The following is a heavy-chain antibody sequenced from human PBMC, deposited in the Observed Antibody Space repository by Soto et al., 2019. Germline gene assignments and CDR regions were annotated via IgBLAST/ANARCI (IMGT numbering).Heavy chain of an antibody. CDR3: ARNRVAGTFYYGMDV. CDR2: INPNSGGT. Sequence: ASVKVSCKASGYTFTGYYMHWVRQAPGQGLEWMGWINPNSGGTNYAQKFQGRVTMTRDTSISTAYMELSRLRSDDTAVYYCARNRVAGTFYYGMDVWGQGTTVTVSS. D-gene: IGHD6-19*01. J-gene: IGHJ6*02. CDR1: GYTFTGYY. V-gene: IGHV1-2*02.